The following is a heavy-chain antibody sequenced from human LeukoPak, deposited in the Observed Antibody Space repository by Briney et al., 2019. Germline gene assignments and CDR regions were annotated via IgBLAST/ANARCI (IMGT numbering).Heavy chain of an antibody. CDR3: ARDRRYYGSGSYDY. CDR2: ISSSSSYI. J-gene: IGHJ4*02. Sequence: PGGSLRLSCAASGFTFSSYSMNWVRQAPGKGLEWASSISSSSSYIYYADSVKGRFTISRDNAKNSLYLQMNSLRAEDTAVYYCARDRRYYGSGSYDYWGQGTLVTVSS. D-gene: IGHD3-10*01. CDR1: GFTFSSYS. V-gene: IGHV3-21*01.